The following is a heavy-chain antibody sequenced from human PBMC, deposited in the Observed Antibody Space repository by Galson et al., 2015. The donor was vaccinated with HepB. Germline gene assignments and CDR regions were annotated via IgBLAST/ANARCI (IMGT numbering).Heavy chain of an antibody. J-gene: IGHJ4*02. Sequence: LSLTCTVSGGSIGSYYWSWIRQPPGKGLEWIGHIYYTGSTNYNPSLQSRVTMSVDPSENQFSLKLSSVTAADTAVYYCARIAVAGVLAWGQGTLVTVSS. V-gene: IGHV4-59*08. CDR3: ARIAVAGVLA. D-gene: IGHD6-19*01. CDR2: IYYTGST. CDR1: GGSIGSYY.